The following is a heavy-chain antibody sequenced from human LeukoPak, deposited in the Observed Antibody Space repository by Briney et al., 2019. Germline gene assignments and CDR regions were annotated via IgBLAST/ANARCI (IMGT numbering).Heavy chain of an antibody. D-gene: IGHD3-22*01. Sequence: PGGSLRLSCAASGFSFSDYYIDWVRQAPGKGLEWVGRSRNKANSYTTEYAASVKGRLTISRDDSEKLLYLQMNSLKTEDTAVYYCVRSDSSGYFYKWGQGTLVTVSS. J-gene: IGHJ4*02. CDR2: SRNKANSYTT. CDR1: GFSFSDYY. CDR3: VRSDSSGYFYK. V-gene: IGHV3-72*01.